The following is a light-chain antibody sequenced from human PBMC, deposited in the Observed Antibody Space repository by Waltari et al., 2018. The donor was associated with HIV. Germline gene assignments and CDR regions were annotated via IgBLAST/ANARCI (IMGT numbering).Light chain of an antibody. CDR1: QSVSSSY. V-gene: IGKV3-15*01. Sequence: EIVLTQSPGTLSLSPGERATLSCRASQSVSSSYLAWYQQKPGQAPRLLIYGASSRATGIPGRFSGSGSGTEFTLTISSLQSEDFAVYYCQQYNNWPPWTFGQGTKVEIE. J-gene: IGKJ1*01. CDR3: QQYNNWPPWT. CDR2: GAS.